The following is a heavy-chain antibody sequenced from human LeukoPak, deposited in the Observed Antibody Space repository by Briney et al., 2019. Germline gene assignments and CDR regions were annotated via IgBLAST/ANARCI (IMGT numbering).Heavy chain of an antibody. CDR3: SRAAAHLSHLWFGMDV. CDR1: GFTVSSNY. J-gene: IGHJ6*04. D-gene: IGHD3-10*01. Sequence: GGSLRLSCAASGFTVSSNYMSWVRQVPGKGLEWVSGISWKSDSMRYADSVKGRFTLSRDNARNSLSLQMNSLRAEDTAVYYCSRAAAHLSHLWFGMDVWGKGTTVTVSS. V-gene: IGHV3-48*04. CDR2: ISWKSDSM.